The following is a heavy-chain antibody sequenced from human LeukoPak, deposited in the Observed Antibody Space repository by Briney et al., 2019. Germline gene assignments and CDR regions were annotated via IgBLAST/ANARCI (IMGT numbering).Heavy chain of an antibody. D-gene: IGHD6-19*01. V-gene: IGHV3-7*01. CDR1: EFTFSNYW. Sequence: GGSLRLSCAASEFTFSNYWMSWVRQAPGKGLERVAHTNQDGSKNYYVDSLKGRFTISRDNAKNSLYLQMNSVRAEDTAVYYCATTVPGYPDDYFDYWGQGTLVTVSS. J-gene: IGHJ4*02. CDR2: TNQDGSKN. CDR3: ATTVPGYPDDYFDY.